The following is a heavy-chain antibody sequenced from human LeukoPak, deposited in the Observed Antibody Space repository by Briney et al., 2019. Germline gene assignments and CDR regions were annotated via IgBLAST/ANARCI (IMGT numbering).Heavy chain of an antibody. J-gene: IGHJ6*02. CDR1: GYTFTGYY. CDR2: INPNSGGT. V-gene: IGHV1-2*02. D-gene: IGHD3-3*01. Sequence: ASVNVSCKASGYTFTGYYMHWVRQAPGQGLEWMGWINPNSGGTNYTQKFQGRVTMTRDTSISTAYMELSRLRDDDTAVYYCARGPPIFGVDIMSSPYYYYGMDVWGQGTTVTVSS. CDR3: ARGPPIFGVDIMSSPYYYYGMDV.